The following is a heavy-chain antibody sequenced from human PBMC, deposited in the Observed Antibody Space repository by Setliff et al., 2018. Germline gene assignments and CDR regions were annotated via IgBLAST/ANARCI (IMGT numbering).Heavy chain of an antibody. D-gene: IGHD7-27*01. CDR1: GFSFSNYW. CDR2: INSDGSST. Sequence: GVLRLSCAASGFSFSNYWMHWVRQAPGKGLVWVSRINSDGSSTNYADSVKGQFTVSRDNARNALYLQMVSLRGEDTGVYFCAALDWGENFYNVDVWGKGTTVTVSS. V-gene: IGHV3-74*01. J-gene: IGHJ6*03. CDR3: AALDWGENFYNVDV.